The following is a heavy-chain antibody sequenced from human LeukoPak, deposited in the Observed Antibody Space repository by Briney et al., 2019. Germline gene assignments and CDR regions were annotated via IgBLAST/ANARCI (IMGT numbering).Heavy chain of an antibody. D-gene: IGHD2-15*01. J-gene: IGHJ4*02. CDR2: VNPNSGGT. Sequence: ASVKVSCKASGYTFTGYYMHWVRQAPGQGLEWMGRVNPNSGGTNYAQKFRGRVTMTRDTSISTAYMELSRLRSDDTAVYYCARVDRGYCSGGSCRLDYWGQGTLVTVSS. V-gene: IGHV1-2*06. CDR1: GYTFTGYY. CDR3: ARVDRGYCSGGSCRLDY.